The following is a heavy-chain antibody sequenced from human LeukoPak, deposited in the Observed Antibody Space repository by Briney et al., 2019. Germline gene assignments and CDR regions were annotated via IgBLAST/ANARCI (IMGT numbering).Heavy chain of an antibody. D-gene: IGHD4-17*01. CDR3: ARDPYGDYLNWFDP. Sequence: PSETLSLTCAVYGGSFSGYYWSWIRQPPGKGLEWIGEINHSGSTNYNPSLKSRVTISVDTSKNQFSLKLSSVTAADTAVYYCARDPYGDYLNWFDPWGQGTLVTVSS. CDR1: GGSFSGYY. V-gene: IGHV4-34*01. CDR2: INHSGST. J-gene: IGHJ5*02.